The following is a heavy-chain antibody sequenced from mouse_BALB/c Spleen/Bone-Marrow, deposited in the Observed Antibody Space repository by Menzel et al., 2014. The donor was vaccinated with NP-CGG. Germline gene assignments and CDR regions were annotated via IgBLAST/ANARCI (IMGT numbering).Heavy chain of an antibody. V-gene: IGHV3-2*02. CDR2: ISYSGST. J-gene: IGHJ2*01. CDR1: GYSITSDYV. Sequence: EVKLVESGPGLVKPSQSLSLPCTVTGYSITSDYVWNWIRQFPGNKLEWMGYISYSGSTSYNPSLKSRISITRDTSKSQFFLRLNSVTTEDTATYYCARFPYYGSRSFDYWGQGTTLTVSS. CDR3: ARFPYYGSRSFDY. D-gene: IGHD1-1*01.